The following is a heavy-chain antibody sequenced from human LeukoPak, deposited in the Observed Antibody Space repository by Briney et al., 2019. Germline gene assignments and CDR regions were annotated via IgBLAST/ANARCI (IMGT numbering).Heavy chain of an antibody. CDR2: IYYSGST. V-gene: IGHV4-30-4*01. CDR3: ARARLSVPTGMFGYYYYYGMDV. J-gene: IGHJ6*02. D-gene: IGHD2-2*01. CDR1: GGSISSGANY. Sequence: SQTLSLTCTVSGGSISSGANYWSWIRQPPGKGLEWIGYIYYSGSTYYNPSLKSRVTISIDTSKNQFSLKLSSVTAADTAVYYCARARLSVPTGMFGYYYYYGMDVWGQGTTVTVSS.